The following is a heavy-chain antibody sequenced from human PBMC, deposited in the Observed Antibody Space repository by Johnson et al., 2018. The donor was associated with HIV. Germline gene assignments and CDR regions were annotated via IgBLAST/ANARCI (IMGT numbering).Heavy chain of an antibody. J-gene: IGHJ3*02. Sequence: VQLVESGGGVVQPGRSLRLSCAASGFTLRRYGMLWVRQAPGKGLEWVANIKQDGSEKYYVDSVKGRFTISRDNAKNSLYLQMNSLRAEDTAVYYCYAFDSWGQGTMVTVSS. CDR3: YAFDS. CDR1: GFTLRRYG. CDR2: IKQDGSEK. V-gene: IGHV3-7*01.